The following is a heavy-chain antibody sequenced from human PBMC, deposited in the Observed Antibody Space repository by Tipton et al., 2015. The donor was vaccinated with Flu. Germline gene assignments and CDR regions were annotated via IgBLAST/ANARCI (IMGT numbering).Heavy chain of an antibody. CDR3: ARGTGDADTYFDS. V-gene: IGHV4-34*01. CDR2: INHSGTA. CDR1: GGSFSGYY. Sequence: TLSLTCAVYGGSFSGYYWTWIRQPPGKGLECIGEINHSGTANYNPSLKSRVTVSVDTSKNQFSHKLRSVTAADTAVYYCARGTGDADTYFDSWGQGTLVTVS. D-gene: IGHD1-1*01. J-gene: IGHJ4*02.